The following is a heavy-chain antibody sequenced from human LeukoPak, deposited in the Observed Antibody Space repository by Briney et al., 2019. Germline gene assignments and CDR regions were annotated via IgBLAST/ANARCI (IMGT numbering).Heavy chain of an antibody. CDR2: INPSGGST. CDR1: GYTFTSYC. V-gene: IGHV1-46*01. Sequence: ASVKVSCKASGYTFTSYCMHWVRQAPGQGLEWMGIINPSGGSTSYAQKFQGRVTMTRDTSTSTVYMELSSLRSEDTAVYYCARDFQKRGMDVWGQGTTVTVSS. J-gene: IGHJ6*02. CDR3: ARDFQKRGMDV.